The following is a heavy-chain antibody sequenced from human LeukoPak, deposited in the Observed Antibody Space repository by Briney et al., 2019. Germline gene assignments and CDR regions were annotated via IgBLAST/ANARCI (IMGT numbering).Heavy chain of an antibody. V-gene: IGHV3-21*01. Sequence: GGSLRLSCAASGFTFSSYSMNWVRQAPGKGLEWVSSISSSSSYIYYADSVKGRFTISRDNAKNSLYLQMNSLRAEDTAVYYCARDPGYCGGDCYEYYFDYWGQGTLVTVSS. CDR2: ISSSSSYI. D-gene: IGHD2-21*01. J-gene: IGHJ4*02. CDR3: ARDPGYCGGDCYEYYFDY. CDR1: GFTFSSYS.